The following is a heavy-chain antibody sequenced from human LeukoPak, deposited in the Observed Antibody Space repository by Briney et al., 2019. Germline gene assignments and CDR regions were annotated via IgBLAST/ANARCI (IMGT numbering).Heavy chain of an antibody. J-gene: IGHJ1*01. CDR3: ARGHVDYDSSGYYYRYFQH. CDR1: GGSISSYY. CDR2: IYYSGST. Sequence: PSETLSLTCTVSGGSISSYYWSWTRQPPGKGLEWIGYIYYSGSTNYNPSLKSRVTISVDTSKNQFSLKLSSVTAADTAVYYCARGHVDYDSSGYYYRYFQHWGQGTLVTVFS. V-gene: IGHV4-59*08. D-gene: IGHD3-22*01.